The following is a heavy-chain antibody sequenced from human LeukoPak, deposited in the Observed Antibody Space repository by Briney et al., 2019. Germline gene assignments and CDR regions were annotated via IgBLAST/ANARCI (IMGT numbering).Heavy chain of an antibody. J-gene: IGHJ6*02. V-gene: IGHV3-23*01. D-gene: IGHD6-19*01. CDR2: ISGSGGST. CDR1: GFTFSSYA. Sequence: GSLRLSCAASGFTFSSYAMSWVRQAPGKGLEWVSAISGSGGSTYYADSVKGRFTISRDNSKNTLYLQMNSLRAEDTAVYYCAKGGRIAVAGNYYYYGMDVWGQGTTVTVSS. CDR3: AKGGRIAVAGNYYYYGMDV.